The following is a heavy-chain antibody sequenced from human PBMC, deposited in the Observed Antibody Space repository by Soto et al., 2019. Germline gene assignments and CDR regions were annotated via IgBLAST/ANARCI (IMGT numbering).Heavy chain of an antibody. CDR3: ARVPSSSGRAHFDS. CDR2: ISYDGSNK. D-gene: IGHD2-15*01. V-gene: IGHV3-30-3*01. Sequence: QVQLVEAGGGVVQPGRSLRLSCAASGFTFSSYAMHWVRQAPGKGLERVAVISYDGSNKYYADSVKGRFTISRDNSKNTLYLQMNSLRAEDTAVYYCARVPSSSGRAHFDSWGQGTLVTVSS. J-gene: IGHJ4*02. CDR1: GFTFSSYA.